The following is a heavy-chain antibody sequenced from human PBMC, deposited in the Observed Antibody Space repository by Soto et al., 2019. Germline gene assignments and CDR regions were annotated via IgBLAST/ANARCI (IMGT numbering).Heavy chain of an antibody. CDR2: IYYSGST. CDR1: GASVSSGSYY. D-gene: IGHD6-13*01. CDR3: ARRYGSSFDY. V-gene: IGHV4-61*01. J-gene: IGHJ4*02. Sequence: SETLSLTCTVSGASVSSGSYYWIWIRQPPGKGLEWIGYIYYSGSTNYNPSLKSRVTISVDTSKNQFSLKLSSVTAADTAVYYCARRYGSSFDYWGQGTLVTVS.